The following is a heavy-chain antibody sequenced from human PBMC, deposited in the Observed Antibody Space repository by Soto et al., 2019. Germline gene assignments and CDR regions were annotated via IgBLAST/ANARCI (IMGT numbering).Heavy chain of an antibody. CDR3: ARVNTIFGAAYCFDP. V-gene: IGHV3-33*01. J-gene: IGHJ5*02. CDR2: IWYDGSNK. D-gene: IGHD3-3*01. CDR1: GFTFSSYG. Sequence: GGSLRLSCAASGFTFSSYGMHWVRQAPGKGLEWVAVIWYDGSNKYYADSVKGRVTISRDNSKNTLYLQMNSLSAEDTAVYYCARVNTIFGAAYCFDPWGQGTLVTVSS.